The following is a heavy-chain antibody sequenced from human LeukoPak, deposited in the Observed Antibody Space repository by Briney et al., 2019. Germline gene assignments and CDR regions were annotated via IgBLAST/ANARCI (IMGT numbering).Heavy chain of an antibody. CDR2: IIPIFGTA. CDR3: ASGDPIAAPAYYYMDV. CDR1: GGTFSSYA. Sequence: GASVKVSCKASGGTFSSYAISWVRQAPGQGLEWMGGIIPIFGTANYAQKFQGRVTITTDESTSTAYMELSSLRSEDTAVYYCASGDPIAAPAYYYMDVWGKGTTVTVSS. V-gene: IGHV1-69*05. D-gene: IGHD6-13*01. J-gene: IGHJ6*03.